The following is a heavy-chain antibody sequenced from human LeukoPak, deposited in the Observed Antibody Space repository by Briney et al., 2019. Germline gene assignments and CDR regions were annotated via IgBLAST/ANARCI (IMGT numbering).Heavy chain of an antibody. CDR1: GFSFSIYG. CDR2: ISEDGKNK. V-gene: IGHV3-30*03. CDR3: ARDIHSNYFDY. Sequence: QPGGSLRLSCAASGFSFSIYGMHWVRQAPGKGLEWVAVISEDGKNKYYADSVKGRITISRDNSRNTVHLQMNSLRGEDTAEYYCARDIHSNYFDYWGQGTLVTVSS. D-gene: IGHD4-11*01. J-gene: IGHJ4*02.